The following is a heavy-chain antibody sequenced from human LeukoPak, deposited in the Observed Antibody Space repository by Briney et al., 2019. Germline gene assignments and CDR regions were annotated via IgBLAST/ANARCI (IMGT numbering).Heavy chain of an antibody. D-gene: IGHD6-19*01. V-gene: IGHV3-53*01. CDR3: ARDPSGWYSWFDP. Sequence: GGSLRLSCAASGFTVSSNYMSWVRQAPGKGLEWVSVIYSGGSTYYADSVKGRFTISRDNSKNTRYLQMNSLRAEDTAVYYCARDPSGWYSWFDPWGQGTLVTVSS. CDR1: GFTVSSNY. J-gene: IGHJ5*02. CDR2: IYSGGST.